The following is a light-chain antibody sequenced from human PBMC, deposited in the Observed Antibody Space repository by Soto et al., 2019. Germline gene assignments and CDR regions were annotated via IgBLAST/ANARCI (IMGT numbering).Light chain of an antibody. Sequence: EIVMTQSPAPLSVSPGERAPVSCRSSQSVSSNLAWYQQKPGQAPRLLIYGASTRATGIPARFSGSGSGTEFTLTISSLQSEDFAVYYCQQYNNWPSITFGQGTRLEIK. CDR2: GAS. CDR3: QQYNNWPSIT. J-gene: IGKJ5*01. V-gene: IGKV3-15*01. CDR1: QSVSSN.